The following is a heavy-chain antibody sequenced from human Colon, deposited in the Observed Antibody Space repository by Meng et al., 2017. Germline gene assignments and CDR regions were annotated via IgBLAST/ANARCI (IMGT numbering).Heavy chain of an antibody. D-gene: IGHD2-2*01. V-gene: IGHV1-3*01. CDR2: INAGNGNT. CDR1: GYSFTTYA. J-gene: IGHJ4*02. CDR3: ARTGCSSSSCYDY. Sequence: QVQLVQSGAEVKKPGASVKVSCKASGYSFTTYAMHWVRQAPGQRLEWMGWINAGNGNTKYSEKFQSRVTITRDTAESTAYMELSSLRSEDTAVYYCARTGCSSSSCYDYWGQGTLVTVSS.